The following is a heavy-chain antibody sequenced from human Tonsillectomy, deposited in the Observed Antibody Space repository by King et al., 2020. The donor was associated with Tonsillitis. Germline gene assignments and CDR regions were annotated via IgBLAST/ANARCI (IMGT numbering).Heavy chain of an antibody. Sequence: LPASCPGLVPPSETLSLSCTVSGDSISSNNYYWGWVRQPPGQGLEWIGSIFYSGSTYYNPSLRSRVTISVDTSKNRFSLSVNSVTAADTAVYYCARHPVWWSDRLSVWFDPWGQGILVTVSS. D-gene: IGHD2-21*01. V-gene: IGHV4-39*07. CDR2: IFYSGST. CDR1: GDSISSNNYY. J-gene: IGHJ5*02. CDR3: ARHPVWWSDRLSVWFDP.